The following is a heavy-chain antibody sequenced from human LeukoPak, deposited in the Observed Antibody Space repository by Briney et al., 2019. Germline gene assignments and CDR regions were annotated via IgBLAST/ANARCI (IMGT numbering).Heavy chain of an antibody. CDR2: MQYDGSIK. CDR3: AELGITMIGGV. Sequence: GGSLRLSCAASGFTFSSYDMHWVRQAPGKGLEWVAFMQYDGSIKYYADSVKGRFTISRDNAKNSLYLQMNSLRAEDTAVYCCAELGITMIGGVWGKGTTVTISS. CDR1: GFTFSSYD. J-gene: IGHJ6*04. V-gene: IGHV3-30*02. D-gene: IGHD3-10*02.